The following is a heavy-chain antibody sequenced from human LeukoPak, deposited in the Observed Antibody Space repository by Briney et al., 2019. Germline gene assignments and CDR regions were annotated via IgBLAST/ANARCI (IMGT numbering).Heavy chain of an antibody. J-gene: IGHJ4*02. CDR1: GGSIRSSSYS. CDR3: ARHGHYYDSSVYYYYFDY. D-gene: IGHD3-22*01. CDR2: IYYSGNT. Sequence: SSETLSLTCTVFGGSIRSSSYSWGWIRQPPGKGLEWIGSIYYSGNTYNNPSLKSRVTMSVDTSKNQFSLKLSSVTAADTAVYYCARHGHYYDSSVYYYYFDYWGQGTLVTVSS. V-gene: IGHV4-39*01.